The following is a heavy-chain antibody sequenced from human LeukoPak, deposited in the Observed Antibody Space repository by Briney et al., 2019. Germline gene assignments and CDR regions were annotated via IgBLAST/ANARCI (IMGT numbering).Heavy chain of an antibody. J-gene: IGHJ6*02. Sequence: ASVKVSCKASGYSFIDYYIHWVRQAPGQGLEWMGWISAYNGNTNYAQKLQGRVTMTTDTSTSTAYMELRSLRSDDTAVYYCARDCSSGWCYGLDVWGQGTTVTVSS. D-gene: IGHD6-19*01. CDR3: ARDCSSGWCYGLDV. CDR1: GYSFIDYY. CDR2: ISAYNGNT. V-gene: IGHV1-18*04.